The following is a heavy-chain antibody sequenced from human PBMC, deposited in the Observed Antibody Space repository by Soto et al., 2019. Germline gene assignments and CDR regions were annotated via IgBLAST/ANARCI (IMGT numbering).Heavy chain of an antibody. CDR2: ISAHNGDT. D-gene: IGHD3-3*01. CDR1: GYNFANYG. J-gene: IGHJ6*02. CDR3: ARDAAYNDFWGRAMELYSYHMDV. V-gene: IGHV1-18*01. Sequence: QVQLVQSEAEVKKPGASLKVSCRASGYNFANYGISWVRQAPGQGLEWMGWISAHNGDTKYAQKVQGRVAMMADTSTSTAYIEMWSLRSDATALYYCARDAAYNDFWGRAMELYSYHMDVWGQGTTVTV.